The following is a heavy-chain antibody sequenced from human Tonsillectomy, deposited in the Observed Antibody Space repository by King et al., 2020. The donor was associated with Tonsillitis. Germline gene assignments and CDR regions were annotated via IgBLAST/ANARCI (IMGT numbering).Heavy chain of an antibody. J-gene: IGHJ4*02. CDR3: ARGTYDSSGYYLGPLDY. CDR1: GFTFSSYG. D-gene: IGHD3-22*01. V-gene: IGHV3-33*01. CDR2: IWYDGSNK. Sequence: VQLVESGGGVVQPGRSLRLSCAASGFTFSSYGMHWVRQAPGNGLEWVAVIWYDGSNKYYADSVKGRFTISRDNSKNTQDLQMNSLRAEEPAVYYCARGTYDSSGYYLGPLDYWGQGTLVTVSS.